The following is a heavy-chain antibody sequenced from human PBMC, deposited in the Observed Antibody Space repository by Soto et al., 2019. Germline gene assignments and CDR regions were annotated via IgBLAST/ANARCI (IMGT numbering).Heavy chain of an antibody. V-gene: IGHV3-23*01. D-gene: IGHD2-2*01. CDR2: ISGSGGST. CDR1: GFTFSSYA. CDR3: STSTYYYYYYYMDV. Sequence: GGSLRLSCAASGFTFSSYAMSWVRQAPGKGLEWVSAISGSGGSTYYADSVKGRFTTSRDNSKNTLYLQMNSLRAEDTDVYYCSTSTYYYYYYYMDVWGKGTTVTVSS. J-gene: IGHJ6*03.